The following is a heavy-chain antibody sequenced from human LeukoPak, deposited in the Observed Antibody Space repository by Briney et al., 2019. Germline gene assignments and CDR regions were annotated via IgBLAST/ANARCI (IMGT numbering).Heavy chain of an antibody. CDR3: ARFAVGSSGKLRHFDY. D-gene: IGHD3-10*01. Sequence: PGGSLRLSCAASGFTFDEYGMSWVRQAPGKGLEWVSGINWNGGSTGYADSVKGRFTISRDNAKNSLYLQMNSLRAEDTAVYYCARFAVGSSGKLRHFDYWGQGTLVTVSS. J-gene: IGHJ4*02. CDR1: GFTFDEYG. CDR2: INWNGGST. V-gene: IGHV3-20*04.